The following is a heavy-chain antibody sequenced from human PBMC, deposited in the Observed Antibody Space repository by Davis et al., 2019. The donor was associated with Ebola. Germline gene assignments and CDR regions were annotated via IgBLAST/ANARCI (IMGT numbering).Heavy chain of an antibody. CDR1: GGSISSSSYY. CDR2: IYYSGST. D-gene: IGHD3-9*01. Sequence: SETLSLTCTVSGGSISSSSYYWGWIRQPPGKGLEWIGSIYYSGSTYYNPSPKSRVTISVDTSKNQFSLKLSSVTAADTAVYYCASSGLRYFDWLFSNWFDPWGQGTLVTVSS. CDR3: ASSGLRYFDWLFSNWFDP. J-gene: IGHJ5*02. V-gene: IGHV4-39*01.